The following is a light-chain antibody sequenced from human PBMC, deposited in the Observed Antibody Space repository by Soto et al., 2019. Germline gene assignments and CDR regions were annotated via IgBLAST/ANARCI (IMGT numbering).Light chain of an antibody. CDR3: QQYSSSPLT. V-gene: IGKV3-20*01. Sequence: EIVLTQSPGTLSLSPGERATLSCRASQSVSSSYLAWYQQKPGQAPRLLIYGVSSRAIGIQDRFSGSGSGTDFTLTISRLEPEDFEVYSCQQYSSSPLTFGQGTKEQIK. J-gene: IGKJ1*01. CDR1: QSVSSSY. CDR2: GVS.